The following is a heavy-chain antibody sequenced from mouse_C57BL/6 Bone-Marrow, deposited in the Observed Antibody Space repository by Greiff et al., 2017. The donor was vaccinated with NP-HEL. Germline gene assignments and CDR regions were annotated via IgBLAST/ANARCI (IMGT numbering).Heavy chain of an antibody. CDR3: AKDYAMDY. CDR1: GYTFTSYW. V-gene: IGHV1-69*01. J-gene: IGHJ4*01. Sequence: VQLQQPGAELVMPGASVKLSCKATGYTFTSYWMHWVKQRPGQGLEWIGEIDPSDSYTNYNQKFKGKSTLTVDKSSSTAYMQLSSLTSEDAAVYYCAKDYAMDYSGQGTSVTVSS. CDR2: IDPSDSYT.